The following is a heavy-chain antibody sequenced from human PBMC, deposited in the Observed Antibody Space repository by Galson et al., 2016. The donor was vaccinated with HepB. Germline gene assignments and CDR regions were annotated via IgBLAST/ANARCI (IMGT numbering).Heavy chain of an antibody. J-gene: IGHJ6*02. V-gene: IGHV3-30*18. Sequence: SLRLSCAASGFTFSSYGMHWVRQAPGKGLEWVAVIPYDGSDKYYADSVKGRFTISRDNSKNTLNLQMNSLRAEDTAVYYCAKDRRYYDSSGYFWEGYYYDGMDVWGQGTTVTVSS. CDR2: IPYDGSDK. CDR3: AKDRRYYDSSGYFWEGYYYDGMDV. D-gene: IGHD3-22*01. CDR1: GFTFSSYG.